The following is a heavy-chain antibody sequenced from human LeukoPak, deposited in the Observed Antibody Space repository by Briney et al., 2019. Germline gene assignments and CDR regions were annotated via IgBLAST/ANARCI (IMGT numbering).Heavy chain of an antibody. V-gene: IGHV1-8*03. Sequence: ASVKVSCKASGYTFTSYDINWVRQATGQGLEWMRWMNPNSGNTGYAQKFQGRVTITRNTSISTAYMELSSLRSEDTAVYYCARIETYSSGWYYAFFDYWGQGTLVTVSS. CDR1: GYTFTSYD. CDR2: MNPNSGNT. D-gene: IGHD6-19*01. J-gene: IGHJ4*02. CDR3: ARIETYSSGWYYAFFDY.